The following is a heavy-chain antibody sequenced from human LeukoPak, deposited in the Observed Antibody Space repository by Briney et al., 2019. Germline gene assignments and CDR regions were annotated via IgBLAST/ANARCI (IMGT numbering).Heavy chain of an antibody. CDR1: GFRFSDFT. Sequence: PGGSLRLSCAASGFRFSDFTMTWVRQAPGKGPEWVSAIGGRGGSTYYADSVKGRFTISRDNSKNTLYLQMNSLRAEDTAVYYCAKDMGLRDYYDSFDYWGQGTLVTVSS. CDR2: IGGRGGST. V-gene: IGHV3-23*01. D-gene: IGHD3-22*01. J-gene: IGHJ4*02. CDR3: AKDMGLRDYYDSFDY.